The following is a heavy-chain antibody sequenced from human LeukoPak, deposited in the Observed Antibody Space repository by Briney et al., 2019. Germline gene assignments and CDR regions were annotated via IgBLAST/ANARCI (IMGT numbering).Heavy chain of an antibody. J-gene: IGHJ3*02. CDR2: ISYDGSNK. D-gene: IGHD3-22*01. V-gene: IGHV3-30*18. CDR3: AKHGTHGWLLLASAFDI. CDR1: GFTFITYG. Sequence: GGSLRLSCAASGFTFITYGMHWVRQAPGKGLEWVAVISYDGSNKFYADSVKGRFTISRDNSKNTLYLQMNSLRAEDTAVYYCAKHGTHGWLLLASAFDIWGQGTMVTVSS.